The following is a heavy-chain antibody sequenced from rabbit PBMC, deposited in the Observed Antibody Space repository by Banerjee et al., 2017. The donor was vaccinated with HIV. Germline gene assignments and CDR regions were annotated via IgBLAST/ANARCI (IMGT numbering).Heavy chain of an antibody. CDR2: IYTTSGST. V-gene: IGHV1S43*01. CDR3: ARGYAGSSYYTGDFNL. CDR1: GIDFSSYYR. D-gene: IGHD8-1*01. Sequence: QSLEESGGGLVKPGGTLTLTCKASGIDFSSYYRMCWVRQAPGRGLELIACIYTTSGSTDYASWVNGRFTISSDNAQNTVDLQMNSLTAADTATYFCARGYAGSSYYTGDFNLWGPGTLVTVS. J-gene: IGHJ4*01.